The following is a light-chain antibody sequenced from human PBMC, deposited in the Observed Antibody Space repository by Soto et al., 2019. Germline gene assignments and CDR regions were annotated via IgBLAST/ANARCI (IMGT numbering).Light chain of an antibody. J-gene: IGLJ1*01. V-gene: IGLV2-23*01. CDR1: SSDVGAYNL. CDR2: EGS. CDR3: CSYARSDTHYV. Sequence: SVLTQPASVSGSPGQSITISCTGTSSDVGAYNLVSWYQHHPGKAPKLMIYEGSKRPSGVSNRFSASKSGNTASLTISGLQAEDEADYHCCSYARSDTHYVFGTGTKVTVL.